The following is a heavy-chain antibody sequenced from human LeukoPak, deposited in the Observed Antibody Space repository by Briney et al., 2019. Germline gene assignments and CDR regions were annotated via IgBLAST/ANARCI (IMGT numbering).Heavy chain of an antibody. CDR2: IYYSGST. Sequence: SETLSLTCTVSGGSISSSSYYWGWIRQPPGKGLEWIGSIYYSGSTYYNPSLKSRVTISVDTSKNQFSLKLSSVTAADTAAYYCARDGPSVYFDYWGQGTLVTVSS. V-gene: IGHV4-39*02. CDR1: GGSISSSSYY. J-gene: IGHJ4*02. CDR3: ARDGPSVYFDY.